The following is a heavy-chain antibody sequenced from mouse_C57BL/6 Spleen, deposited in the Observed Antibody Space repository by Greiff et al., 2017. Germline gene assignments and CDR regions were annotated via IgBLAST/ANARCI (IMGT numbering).Heavy chain of an antibody. Sequence: EVKLVESGGGLVKPGGSLKLSCAASGFTFSSYAMSWVRQTPEKRLEWVATISDGGSYTYYPDNVKGRFTISRDNAKNNLYLQMSHLKSEDTAMYYCARGVLRRYFDVWGTGTTVTVSS. CDR2: ISDGGSYT. CDR1: GFTFSSYA. CDR3: ARGVLRRYFDV. D-gene: IGHD1-1*01. J-gene: IGHJ1*03. V-gene: IGHV5-4*03.